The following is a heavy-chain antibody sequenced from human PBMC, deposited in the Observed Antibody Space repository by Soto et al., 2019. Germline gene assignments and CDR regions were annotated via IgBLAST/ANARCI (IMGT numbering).Heavy chain of an antibody. D-gene: IGHD3-3*01. CDR2: IYYSGST. CDR3: ARESYYDFWSGYPDY. CDR1: GGSVSSGSYY. V-gene: IGHV4-61*01. Sequence: ASETLSLTCTVSGGSVSSGSYYWSWIRQPPGKGLEWIGYIYYSGSTNYNPSLKSRVTISVDTSKNQFSLKLSSVTAADTAVYYCARESYYDFWSGYPDYWGQGTLVTVSS. J-gene: IGHJ4*02.